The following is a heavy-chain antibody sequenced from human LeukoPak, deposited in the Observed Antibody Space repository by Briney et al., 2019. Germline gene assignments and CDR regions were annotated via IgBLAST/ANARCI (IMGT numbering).Heavy chain of an antibody. CDR2: IYYSGST. CDR1: GGSISSSSYY. Sequence: TSETLSLTCTVSGGSISSSSYYWGWIRQPPRKSLEWIGSIYYSGSTYYNPSLKSRVTISVDTSKNQFSLKLSSVTAADTAVYYCARHVGVGATLFDYWGQGTLVTVSS. V-gene: IGHV4-39*01. CDR3: ARHVGVGATLFDY. D-gene: IGHD1-26*01. J-gene: IGHJ4*02.